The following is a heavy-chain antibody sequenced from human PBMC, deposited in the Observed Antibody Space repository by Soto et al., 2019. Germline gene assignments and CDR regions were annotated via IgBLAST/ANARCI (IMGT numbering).Heavy chain of an antibody. CDR1: GYSFTSYW. CDR2: IYPGDSDT. J-gene: IGHJ4*02. CDR3: ARQRDSRWFDY. V-gene: IGHV5-51*01. D-gene: IGHD6-13*01. Sequence: GESLKISCKGSGYSFTSYWIGWVRQMPGKGLEWMGIIYPGDSDTRYSPSFQGQVTITADKSISTAFLHRSSLEASGAAIYDCARQRDSRWFDYWGQGTLVTVSS.